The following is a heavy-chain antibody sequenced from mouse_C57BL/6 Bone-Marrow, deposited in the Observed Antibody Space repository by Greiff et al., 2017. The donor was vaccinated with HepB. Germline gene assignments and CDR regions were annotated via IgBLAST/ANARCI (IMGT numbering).Heavy chain of an antibody. CDR1: GFSLTSYA. CDR3: ARIDYSNYGLGSWFAY. J-gene: IGHJ3*01. V-gene: IGHV2-9-1*01. D-gene: IGHD2-5*01. CDR2: IWTGGGT. Sequence: VKVVESGPGLVAPSQSLSITCTVSGFSLTSYAISWVRQPPGKGLEWLGVIWTGGGTNYNSALKSRLSISKDNSKSQVFLKMNSLQTDDTARYYCARIDYSNYGLGSWFAYWGQGTLVTVSA.